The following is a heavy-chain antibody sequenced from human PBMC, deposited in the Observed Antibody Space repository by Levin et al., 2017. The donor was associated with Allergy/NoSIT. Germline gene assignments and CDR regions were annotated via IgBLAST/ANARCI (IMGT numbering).Heavy chain of an antibody. CDR1: GFTFSSYS. CDR2: ISSSSSYI. Sequence: GESLKISCAASGFTFSSYSMNWVRQAPGKGLEWVSSISSSSSYIYYADSVKGRFTISRDNAKNSLYLQMNSLRAEDTAVYYCARDLDIVATMYYFDYWGQGTLVTVSS. V-gene: IGHV3-21*01. J-gene: IGHJ4*02. D-gene: IGHD5-12*01. CDR3: ARDLDIVATMYYFDY.